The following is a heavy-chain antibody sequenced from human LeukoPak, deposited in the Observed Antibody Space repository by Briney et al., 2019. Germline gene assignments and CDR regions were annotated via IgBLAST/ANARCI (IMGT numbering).Heavy chain of an antibody. CDR1: GFTFSSYW. CDR3: ARDHRFVVVPAADFGYFQH. J-gene: IGHJ1*01. Sequence: PGGSLRLSCAASGFTFSSYWMSWVRQAPGKGLEWVANIKQDGSEKYYVDSVKGRFTISRDNAKNSLYLQMNSLRAEDTAVYYCARDHRFVVVPAADFGYFQHWGQGTLVTVSS. CDR2: IKQDGSEK. V-gene: IGHV3-7*01. D-gene: IGHD2-2*01.